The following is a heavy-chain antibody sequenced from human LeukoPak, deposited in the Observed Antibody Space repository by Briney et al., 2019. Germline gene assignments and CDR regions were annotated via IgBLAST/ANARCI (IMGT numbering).Heavy chain of an antibody. CDR3: AKSQQPDYYGSGSYSYYYYYMDV. V-gene: IGHV3-23*01. CDR2: ISGSGGST. Sequence: PGGSLRLPCAASGFTFSSYAMSWVRQAPGKGLEWVSAISGSGGSTYYADSVKGRFTISRDNSKNTLYLQMNSLRAEDTAVYYCAKSQQPDYYGSGSYSYYYYYMDVWGKGAMVTVSS. D-gene: IGHD3-10*01. J-gene: IGHJ6*03. CDR1: GFTFSSYA.